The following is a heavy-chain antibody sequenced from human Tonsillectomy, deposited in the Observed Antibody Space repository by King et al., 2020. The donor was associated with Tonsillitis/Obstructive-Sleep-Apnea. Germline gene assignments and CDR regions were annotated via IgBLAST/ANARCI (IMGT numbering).Heavy chain of an antibody. J-gene: IGHJ6*03. CDR2: IYWDDNK. V-gene: IGHV2-5*02. CDR1: GFSLSSSGVG. CDR3: AHTTADIYYYYYYMGV. D-gene: IGHD2-15*01. Sequence: ITLKESGPTLVKPTQTLTLTCTFSGFSLSSSGVGVAWIRQPPAKALEWLALIYWDDNKRYSPSLKSRLTITKDTSKNQVVLSMTNIDPVDTATYYCAHTTADIYYYYYYMGVWGKGTTVTVSS.